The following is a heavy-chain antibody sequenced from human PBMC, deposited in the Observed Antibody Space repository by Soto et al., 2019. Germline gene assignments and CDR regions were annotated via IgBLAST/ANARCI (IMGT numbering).Heavy chain of an antibody. V-gene: IGHV3-30-3*01. CDR2: ISHDGTNK. Sequence: VGSLRLSCAASGFTYSSYTMHWVRQAPGKGLEWVAVISHDGTNKDYGDSVKGRFTISRDNSKNTLYLQMNSLRAEDTAVYYCARDSEGVVVPAARYYFYGMDVWGKGTTVTVSS. J-gene: IGHJ6*04. D-gene: IGHD2-2*01. CDR1: GFTYSSYT. CDR3: ARDSEGVVVPAARYYFYGMDV.